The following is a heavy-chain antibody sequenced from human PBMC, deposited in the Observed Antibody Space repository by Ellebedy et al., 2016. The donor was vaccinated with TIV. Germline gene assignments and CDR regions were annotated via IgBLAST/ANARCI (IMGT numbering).Heavy chain of an antibody. Sequence: ASVKVSCXASGYTFTSYGISWVRQAPGQGLEWMGWINPNSGGTNYAQKFQGRVTITADESTSTAYMELSSLRSEDTAVYYCATSLQVGKWELDYWGQGTLVTVSS. J-gene: IGHJ4*02. CDR1: GYTFTSYG. D-gene: IGHD1-26*01. V-gene: IGHV1-18*01. CDR2: INPNSGGT. CDR3: ATSLQVGKWELDY.